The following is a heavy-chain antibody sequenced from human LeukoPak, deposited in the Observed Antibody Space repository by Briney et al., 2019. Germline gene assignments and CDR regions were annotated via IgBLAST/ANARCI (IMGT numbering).Heavy chain of an antibody. CDR1: GGSISSYY. CDR3: ARAVRGVIIVYYYYNMDV. J-gene: IGHJ6*02. Sequence: SETLSLTCTVSGGSISSYYWSWIRQPPGKGLEWIGYIYYSGSTNYNPSLKSRVTISVDTSKNQFSLKLSSVTAADTGVYYCARAVRGVIIVYYYYNMDVWGQGTTVTVSS. V-gene: IGHV4-59*01. CDR2: IYYSGST. D-gene: IGHD3-10*01.